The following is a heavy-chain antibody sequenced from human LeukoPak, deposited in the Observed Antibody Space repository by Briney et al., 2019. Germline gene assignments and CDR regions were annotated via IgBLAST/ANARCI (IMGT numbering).Heavy chain of an antibody. CDR2: IYTSGSI. CDR3: AREDGIQLWFSVDY. V-gene: IGHV4-4*07. Sequence: SETLSLTCTVSGGSISSYYWSWIRQPAGKGLEWIGRIYTSGSITYNPSLKSRVSMSVDTSKNQFSLKLSSVTATDTAVYYCAREDGIQLWFSVDYWGQGTLVTVSS. CDR1: GGSISSYY. D-gene: IGHD5-18*01. J-gene: IGHJ4*02.